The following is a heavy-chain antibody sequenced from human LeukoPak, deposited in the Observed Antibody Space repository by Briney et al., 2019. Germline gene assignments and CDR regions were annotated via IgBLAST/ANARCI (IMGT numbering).Heavy chain of an antibody. CDR1: GYSISSGYQ. V-gene: IGHV4-38-2*02. D-gene: IGHD2-2*01. Sequence: WETLSLTCAVSGYSISSGYQWAWIRQSPGKGLEWIGSIYHSGSAHYNPSLKSRVTISVETSKNQFSLKMYSVTAADTAVYYCARDPRWLTPDCTSTSCYETYFDPWGQGTLVTVSS. CDR3: ARDPRWLTPDCTSTSCYETYFDP. CDR2: IYHSGSA. J-gene: IGHJ5*02.